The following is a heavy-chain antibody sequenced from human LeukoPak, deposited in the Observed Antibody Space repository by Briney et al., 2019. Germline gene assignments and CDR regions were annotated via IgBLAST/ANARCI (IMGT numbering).Heavy chain of an antibody. Sequence: GESLKISCAASGLTFSSSWMYWVRQAPGKGLVWVSDINSDGSNTRYADSVRGRFTISRDNAKEMVHLQMNSLRAEDTAVYYCARAVSGWQAIDYWGQGTLVTVSS. CDR3: ARAVSGWQAIDY. CDR1: GLTFSSSW. D-gene: IGHD6-19*01. V-gene: IGHV3-74*01. CDR2: INSDGSNT. J-gene: IGHJ4*02.